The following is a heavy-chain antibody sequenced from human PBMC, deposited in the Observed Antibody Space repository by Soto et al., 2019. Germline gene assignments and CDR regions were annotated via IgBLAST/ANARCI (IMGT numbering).Heavy chain of an antibody. Sequence: ASVKVSCKASGGTFSSYAISWVRPAHGQGLEWMGGIIPIFGTANYAQKFQGRVTITADESTSTAYMELSSLRSEDTAVYYCARDGNYYDSSGYYYEGNWFDPWGQGTLVTVSS. D-gene: IGHD3-22*01. CDR2: IIPIFGTA. V-gene: IGHV1-69*13. J-gene: IGHJ5*02. CDR1: GGTFSSYA. CDR3: ARDGNYYDSSGYYYEGNWFDP.